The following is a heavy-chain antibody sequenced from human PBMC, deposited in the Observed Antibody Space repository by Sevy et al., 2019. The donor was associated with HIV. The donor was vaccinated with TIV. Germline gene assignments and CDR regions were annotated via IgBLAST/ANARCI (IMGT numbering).Heavy chain of an antibody. J-gene: IGHJ5*02. CDR3: AREAYYYDSREANWFDP. CDR2: ISRTPATT. V-gene: IGHV3-48*02. CDR1: GFTFSTYA. Sequence: GGSLRLSCKTSGFTFSTYAMHWVRQAPGKGLEWVASISRTPATTYYADSVRDRFTISRDNAKNSLYLEMNSLRDEDTAVYDCAREAYYYDSREANWFDPWGQGTLVTVSS. D-gene: IGHD3-22*01.